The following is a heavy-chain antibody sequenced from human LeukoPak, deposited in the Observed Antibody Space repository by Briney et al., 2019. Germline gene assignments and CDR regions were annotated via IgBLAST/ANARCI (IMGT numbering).Heavy chain of an antibody. CDR1: GFTLGVYW. V-gene: IGHV3-7*01. CDR3: ARNSESLTHPKY. CDR2: INQDGSEK. D-gene: IGHD1-14*01. J-gene: IGHJ4*02. Sequence: GGSLRLSCAASGFTLGVYWMTWVRQAPGKGLEWVANINQDGSEKHYPDSVKGRFTISRDNPRNSLSLQMSSLRAEDTAIYYCARNSESLTHPKYWGQGTLVTVSS.